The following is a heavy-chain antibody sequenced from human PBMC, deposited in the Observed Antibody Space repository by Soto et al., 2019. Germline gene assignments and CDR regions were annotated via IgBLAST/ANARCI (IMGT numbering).Heavy chain of an antibody. CDR3: ARPASSGWYTHFDY. D-gene: IGHD6-19*01. J-gene: IGHJ4*02. CDR2: IYYSGST. V-gene: IGHV4-39*01. CDR1: GGSISSSSYY. Sequence: SETLSLTCTVSGGSISSSSYYWGWIRQPPGKGLEWIGSIYYSGSTYYNPSLKSRVTISVDTSKNQFSLKLSSVTAADTAVYYCARPASSGWYTHFDYWGQGTLVTVSS.